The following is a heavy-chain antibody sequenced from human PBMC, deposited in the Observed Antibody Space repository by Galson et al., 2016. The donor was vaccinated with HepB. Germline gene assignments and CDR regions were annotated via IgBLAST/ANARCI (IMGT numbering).Heavy chain of an antibody. CDR2: ISYDGGNQ. CDR1: GFTFSFYT. V-gene: IGHV3-30-3*01. J-gene: IGHJ4*02. CDR3: ARELIAVADDFDY. Sequence: LRLSCAASGFTFSFYTMHWVRQAPGKGLEWVAVISYDGGNQHYADSVKGRFTISRDNSKNTLYLQMNSLRAEDTAVYYCARELIAVADDFDYWGQGTLVTVSS. D-gene: IGHD6-19*01.